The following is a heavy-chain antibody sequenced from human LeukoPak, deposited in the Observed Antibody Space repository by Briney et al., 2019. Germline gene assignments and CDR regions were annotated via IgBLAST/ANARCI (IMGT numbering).Heavy chain of an antibody. CDR2: ISGSGGST. CDR3: AKGPTVTTYDY. CDR1: GFTFSSFA. V-gene: IGHV3-23*01. Sequence: PGGPLRLSCAASGFTFSSFAMTWVRQAPGKGLEWVSAISGSGGSTYYADSVKGRFTISRDNSKNTLYLQMNSLRAEDTAVYYCAKGPTVTTYDYWGQGTLVTVSS. D-gene: IGHD4-11*01. J-gene: IGHJ4*02.